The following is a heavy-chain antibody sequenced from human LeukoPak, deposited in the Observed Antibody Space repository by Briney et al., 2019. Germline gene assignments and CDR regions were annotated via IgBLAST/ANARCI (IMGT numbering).Heavy chain of an antibody. Sequence: GESLKISCKGSGYSFTSYWIGWVRQMPGKGLEWMGIIYPGDSDTRYSPSFQGQVTISVDKSINTAYLQWTSLKASDTAIYYCARQLTTLRGFDIWGQGTMVTASS. V-gene: IGHV5-51*01. J-gene: IGHJ3*02. CDR2: IYPGDSDT. CDR3: ARQLTTLRGFDI. CDR1: GYSFTSYW. D-gene: IGHD4-11*01.